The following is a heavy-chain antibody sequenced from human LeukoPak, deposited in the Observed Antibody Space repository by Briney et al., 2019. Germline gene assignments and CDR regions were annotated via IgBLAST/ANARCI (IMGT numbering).Heavy chain of an antibody. Sequence: SETLSLTCTVSGYSISSGYFWGWIRQTPGKGLEWIGSIYNSGSTYYNPSLKSRVTLSVDTSKNQFSLQLNSVTAADTAVYYCARDRFGEIDWFDPWGQGILVTVSS. J-gene: IGHJ5*02. V-gene: IGHV4-38-2*02. CDR3: ARDRFGEIDWFDP. CDR1: GYSISSGYF. D-gene: IGHD3-10*01. CDR2: IYNSGST.